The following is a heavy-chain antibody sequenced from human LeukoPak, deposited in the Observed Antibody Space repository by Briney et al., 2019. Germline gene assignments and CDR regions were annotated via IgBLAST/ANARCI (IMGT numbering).Heavy chain of an antibody. Sequence: ASVKVSCKASGYTFTGYYMHWVRQAPGQGLEWMGWINPNSGGTNYAQKFQGRVTMTRDTSISTAYMELSRLRSDDTAVYYCARVDILTGYYTSDYWGQGTLVTVSS. D-gene: IGHD3-9*01. CDR3: ARVDILTGYYTSDY. CDR1: GYTFTGYY. J-gene: IGHJ4*02. V-gene: IGHV1-2*02. CDR2: INPNSGGT.